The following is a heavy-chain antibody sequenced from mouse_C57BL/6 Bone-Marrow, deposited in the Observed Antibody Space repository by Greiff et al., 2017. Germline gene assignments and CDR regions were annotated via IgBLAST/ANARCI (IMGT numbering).Heavy chain of an antibody. CDR3: ASEGYRSYWYFDV. J-gene: IGHJ1*03. CDR1: GYTFTSYW. CDR2: IDPSDSYT. V-gene: IGHV1-50*01. D-gene: IGHD2-2*01. Sequence: VQLQQPGAELVKPGASVKLSCKASGYTFTSYWMQWVKQRPGQGLEWIGEIDPSDSYTNYNQKFKGKATLTVDTASSTAYMQPSSPTSEDSAVYFCASEGYRSYWYFDVWGTGTTVTVSS.